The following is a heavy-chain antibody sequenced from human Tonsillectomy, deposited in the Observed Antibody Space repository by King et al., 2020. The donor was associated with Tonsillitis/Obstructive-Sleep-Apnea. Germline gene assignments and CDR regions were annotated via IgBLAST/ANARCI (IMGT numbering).Heavy chain of an antibody. CDR2: ISAYTGIT. CDR3: ARAPAWFDP. Sequence: VQLVESGAEVKKPGASVKVSCTASGYNFINYGISWMRQAPGQGLEWMGWISAYTGITKYAQKLQGRVTMTTDTSTTTAYMELRSLRSDDTAVYYCARAPAWFDPWGQGTLVTVSS. CDR1: GYNFINYG. V-gene: IGHV1-18*01. J-gene: IGHJ5*02.